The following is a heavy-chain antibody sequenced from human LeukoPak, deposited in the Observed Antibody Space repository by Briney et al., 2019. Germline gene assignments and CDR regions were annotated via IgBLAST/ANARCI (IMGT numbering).Heavy chain of an antibody. CDR3: ARESRYSSGHSPYYGMDV. V-gene: IGHV1-46*01. D-gene: IGHD6-19*01. J-gene: IGHJ6*02. CDR2: INPSGGST. Sequence: ASVKVTCTASGYTFTSYYMHWVRQAPGQGLEWMGIINPSGGSTSYAQKFQGRVTMTRDTSTSTVYMELSSLRSEDTAVYYCARESRYSSGHSPYYGMDVWGQGTTVTVSS. CDR1: GYTFTSYY.